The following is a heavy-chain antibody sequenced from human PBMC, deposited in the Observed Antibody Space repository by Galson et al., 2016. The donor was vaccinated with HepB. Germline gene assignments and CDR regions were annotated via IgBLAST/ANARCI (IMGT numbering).Heavy chain of an antibody. Sequence: TLSLTCTVSGGSISSGSYSWSWIRQPAGKGLEWIGRIYTTASTNYNPSLQSRVTISVDTSKNQFSLKLSSVTAADTAVYYCAREVVVVTAPWAFDIWGQGTMVTVSS. D-gene: IGHD2-15*01. J-gene: IGHJ3*02. V-gene: IGHV4-61*02. CDR3: AREVVVVTAPWAFDI. CDR1: GGSISSGSYS. CDR2: IYTTAST.